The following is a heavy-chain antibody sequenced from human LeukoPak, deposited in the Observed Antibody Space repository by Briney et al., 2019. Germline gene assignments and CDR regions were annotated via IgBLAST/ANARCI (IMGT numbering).Heavy chain of an antibody. J-gene: IGHJ4*02. D-gene: IGHD3-3*01. Sequence: ASVKVSCKASGGTFSNYAISWVRQAPGQGLEWMGGIIPIFGTANYAQKFQGRVTITADESTSTAYMELSSLRSEDTAVYYCARGPVDFWSGSPNLSDYFDYWGQGTLVTVSS. CDR2: IIPIFGTA. CDR1: GGTFSNYA. V-gene: IGHV1-69*13. CDR3: ARGPVDFWSGSPNLSDYFDY.